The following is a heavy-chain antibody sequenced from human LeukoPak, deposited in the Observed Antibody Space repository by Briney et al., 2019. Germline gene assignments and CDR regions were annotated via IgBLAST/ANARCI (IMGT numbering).Heavy chain of an antibody. J-gene: IGHJ4*02. CDR1: GFTFSSYE. D-gene: IGHD4-17*01. V-gene: IGHV3-48*01. Sequence: GGSLRLSCAASGFTFSSYEMNWVRQAPGKGLEWVSYISSSSSTIYYADSVKGRFTISRDNAKNSLYLQMNSLRAEDTAVYYCARDVPPLPTGDFDYWGQGTLVTVSS. CDR2: ISSSSSTI. CDR3: ARDVPPLPTGDFDY.